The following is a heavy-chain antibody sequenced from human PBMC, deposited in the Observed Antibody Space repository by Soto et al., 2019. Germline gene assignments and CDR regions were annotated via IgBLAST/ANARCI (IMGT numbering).Heavy chain of an antibody. CDR3: ARGYGSGSYGYYYGMDV. CDR1: GYTFTSYY. V-gene: IGHV1-46*01. D-gene: IGHD3-10*01. J-gene: IGHJ6*02. CDR2: INPSGGST. Sequence: QVQLVQSGAEVKKPGASVKVSYKASGYTFTSYYMHWVRQAPGQGLEWMGIINPSGGSTSYAQKFQGRVTMTRDTSTSTVYMELSSLRSEDTAVYYCARGYGSGSYGYYYGMDVWGQGTTVTVSS.